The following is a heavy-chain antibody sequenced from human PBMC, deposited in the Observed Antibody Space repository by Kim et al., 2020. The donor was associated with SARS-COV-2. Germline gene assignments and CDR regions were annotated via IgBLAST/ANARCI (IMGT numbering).Heavy chain of an antibody. Sequence: ADSVKGRLTISRDNSKNTLYLQMNSLRAEDTAVYYCARSFSSGYYRAFDYWGQGTLVTVSS. J-gene: IGHJ4*02. CDR3: ARSFSSGYYRAFDY. V-gene: IGHV3-53*01. D-gene: IGHD3-22*01.